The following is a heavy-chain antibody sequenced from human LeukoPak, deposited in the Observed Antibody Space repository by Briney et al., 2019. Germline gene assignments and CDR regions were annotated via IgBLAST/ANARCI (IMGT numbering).Heavy chain of an antibody. CDR1: GFTFSNAW. J-gene: IGHJ5*02. V-gene: IGHV4-59*01. D-gene: IGHD3-3*01. CDR3: ARVRFLEWSRGFDP. Sequence: GSLRLSCVASGFTFSNAWMTWIRQPPGKGPEWIGYIYYSGSTNYNPSLKSRVTISVDTSKNQFSLKLSSVTAADTAVYYCARVRFLEWSRGFDPWGQGTLVTVSS. CDR2: IYYSGST.